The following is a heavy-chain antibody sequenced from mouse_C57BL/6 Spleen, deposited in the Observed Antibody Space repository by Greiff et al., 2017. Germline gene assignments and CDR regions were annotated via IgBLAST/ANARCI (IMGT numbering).Heavy chain of an antibody. Sequence: VQLQQPGAELVRPGTSVKLSCKASSYTFTSYWMHWVKQRPGQGLEWIGVIDPSDSYTNYNQKFKGKATLTVDTSSSTAYMQLSSLTSEDSAVYYCARKGTTVSMDYWGQGTSVTVSS. V-gene: IGHV1-59*01. CDR2: IDPSDSYT. CDR1: SYTFTSYW. D-gene: IGHD1-1*01. CDR3: ARKGTTVSMDY. J-gene: IGHJ4*01.